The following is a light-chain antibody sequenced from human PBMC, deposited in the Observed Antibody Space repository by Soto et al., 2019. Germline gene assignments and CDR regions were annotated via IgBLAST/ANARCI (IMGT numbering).Light chain of an antibody. V-gene: IGLV3-1*01. CDR3: QAWDSSIHYV. Sequence: SYELTQPPSVSVSPGQTARITCSGDKLGDKFPCWYQLKPGQSPVLVIYRGNKRPSGIPERFSGSNSGNTVTLTISGTQAMDEADYYCQAWDSSIHYVFGTGTKVTVL. J-gene: IGLJ1*01. CDR2: RGN. CDR1: KLGDKF.